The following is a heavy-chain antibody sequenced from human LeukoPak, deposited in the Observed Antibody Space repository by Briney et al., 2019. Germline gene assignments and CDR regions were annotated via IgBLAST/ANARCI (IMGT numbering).Heavy chain of an antibody. J-gene: IGHJ6*03. CDR3: ARVGDCSSTSCYNYYYYMDV. D-gene: IGHD2-2*01. CDR2: ISSSSSTI. V-gene: IGHV3-48*01. CDR1: GFTFSSYS. Sequence: GGSLRLSCAASGFTFSSYSMNWVRQAPGKGLEWVSYISSSSSTIYYADSVKGRFTISRDNAKNSLYLQMNSLRAEDTAVYYCARVGDCSSTSCYNYYYYMDVWGKGTTVTVSS.